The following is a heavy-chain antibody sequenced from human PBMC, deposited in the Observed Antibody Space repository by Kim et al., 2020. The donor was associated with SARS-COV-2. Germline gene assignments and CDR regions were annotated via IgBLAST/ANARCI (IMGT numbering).Heavy chain of an antibody. CDR1: GGSITTGGHY. CDR3: ARVPPYYFYSTMDV. J-gene: IGHJ6*02. D-gene: IGHD2-21*02. Sequence: SETLSLTCSVSGGSITTGGHYWAWIRQRPGKGLEWIGNIYYSRNTSYKPSLKRRVTISVDTSKNQFSLNLSSVTAADTAGYYCARVPPYYFYSTMDVWDQGTTVTVSS. V-gene: IGHV4-31*03. CDR2: IYYSRNT.